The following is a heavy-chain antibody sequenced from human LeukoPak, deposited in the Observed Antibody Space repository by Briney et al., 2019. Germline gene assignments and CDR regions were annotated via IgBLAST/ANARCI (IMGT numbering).Heavy chain of an antibody. J-gene: IGHJ4*02. CDR3: ARERITIFGVVSQFGY. Sequence: GASVKVSCKASGYTFTSYDINWVRQATGQGLEWMGWMNPNSGNTGYAQKFQGRVTMTTDTSTSTAYMELRSLRSDDTAVYYCARERITIFGVVSQFGYWGQGTLVTVSS. D-gene: IGHD3-3*01. CDR1: GYTFTSYD. CDR2: MNPNSGNT. V-gene: IGHV1-8*01.